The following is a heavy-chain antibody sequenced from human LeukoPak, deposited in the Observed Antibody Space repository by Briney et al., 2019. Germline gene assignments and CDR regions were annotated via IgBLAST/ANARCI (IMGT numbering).Heavy chain of an antibody. CDR1: GFTFSAYA. Sequence: GGSLRLSCEASGFTFSAYAMTWVRQAPGKGLEWVSSISSSSSYIYYADPVKGRFTISRDNAKNSLYLQMNSLRAEDTAVYYCARDLTGGVVFDYWGQGTLVTVSS. CDR2: ISSSSSYI. CDR3: ARDLTGGVVFDY. D-gene: IGHD2-8*02. V-gene: IGHV3-21*01. J-gene: IGHJ4*02.